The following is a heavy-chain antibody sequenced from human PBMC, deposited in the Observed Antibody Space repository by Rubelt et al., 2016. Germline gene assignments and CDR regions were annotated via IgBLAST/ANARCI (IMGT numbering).Heavy chain of an antibody. CDR2: IYNSGST. D-gene: IGHD6-19*01. CDR3: ARGPNSDGWLSFDY. Sequence: QVQLQESGPGLVKPSETLSLTCTVSGGSISSHYWSWIRQPPGKGLEWIAYIYNSGSTSYNPSLKSRVTIPVDTSKNQFSLNLGSGTAADPAVYYCARGPNSDGWLSFDYWGQGTLVTVSS. J-gene: IGHJ4*02. V-gene: IGHV4-59*11. CDR1: GGSISSHY.